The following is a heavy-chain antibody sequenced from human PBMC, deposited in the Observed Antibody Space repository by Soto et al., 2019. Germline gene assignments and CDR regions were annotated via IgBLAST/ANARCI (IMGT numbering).Heavy chain of an antibody. CDR2: INPSGGGT. J-gene: IGHJ6*02. D-gene: IGHD3-22*01. CDR1: GYTFTSYY. Sequence: ASVKVSCKASGYTFTSYYMHWVRQAPGQGLEWMGIINPSGGGTSYAQKFQGRVTMTRDTSTSTVCMELSSLRSEDTAVYYCASSPLPTYYYDSSGYSANYYYYYGMDVWGQGTTVTVSS. V-gene: IGHV1-46*01. CDR3: ASSPLPTYYYDSSGYSANYYYYYGMDV.